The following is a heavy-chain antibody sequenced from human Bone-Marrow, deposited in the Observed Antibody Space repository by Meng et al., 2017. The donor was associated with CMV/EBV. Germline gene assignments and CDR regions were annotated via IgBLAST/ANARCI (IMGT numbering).Heavy chain of an antibody. D-gene: IGHD6-13*01. Sequence: GESLKISCAASGFTFSSYWMHWVRQAPGKGLVWVSRINSDGSSTSYADSVKGRFTISRDNAKNSLYLQMNSLRAEDTALYYCAKDYWGSSWAFDYWGQGTLVTVSS. V-gene: IGHV3-74*01. CDR2: INSDGSST. CDR3: AKDYWGSSWAFDY. CDR1: GFTFSSYW. J-gene: IGHJ4*02.